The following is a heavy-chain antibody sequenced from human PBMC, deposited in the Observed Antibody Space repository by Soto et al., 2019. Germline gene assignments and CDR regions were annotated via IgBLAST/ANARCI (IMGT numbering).Heavy chain of an antibody. J-gene: IGHJ4*02. CDR2: INPSGGST. V-gene: IGHV1-46*01. Sequence: GASVKVSCKASGYTFTSYYMHWVRQAPGQGLEWMGIINPSGGSTSYAQKFQGRVTMTRDTSTSTVYMELSSLRSEDTAVYYCARDLDMITFGGVIGSHLLIDYWGQGTLVTVSS. D-gene: IGHD3-16*02. CDR1: GYTFTSYY. CDR3: ARDLDMITFGGVIGSHLLIDY.